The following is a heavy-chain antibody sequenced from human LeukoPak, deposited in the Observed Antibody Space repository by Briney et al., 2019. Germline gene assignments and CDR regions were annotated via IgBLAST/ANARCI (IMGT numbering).Heavy chain of an antibody. V-gene: IGHV4-59*01. J-gene: IGHJ4*02. CDR2: IYYSGST. CDR3: ARGYYYGSGSYVSNFDY. CDR1: GGSISSYY. Sequence: SETLSLTCTVSGGSISSYYWSWIRQPPGKGLEWIGYIYYSGSTNYNPSLKSRVAISVDTSKNQFSLKLSSVTAADTAVYYCARGYYYGSGSYVSNFDYWGQGTLVTVSS. D-gene: IGHD3-10*01.